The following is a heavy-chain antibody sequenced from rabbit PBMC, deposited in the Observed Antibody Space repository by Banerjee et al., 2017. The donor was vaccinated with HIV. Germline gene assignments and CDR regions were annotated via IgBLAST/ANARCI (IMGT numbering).Heavy chain of an antibody. Sequence: QEQLEESGGDLVKPGASLTLTCTASGFSFSSSYNMCWVRQAPGKGLELIACIYSSSGSTYYASWAKGRFTISKTSSTTVTLQMTSLTAADTATYFCARGGYISGWGYYFNLWGPGTLVTVS. D-gene: IGHD4-1*01. CDR1: GFSFSSSYN. V-gene: IGHV1S45*01. J-gene: IGHJ4*01. CDR3: ARGGYISGWGYYFNL. CDR2: IYSSSGST.